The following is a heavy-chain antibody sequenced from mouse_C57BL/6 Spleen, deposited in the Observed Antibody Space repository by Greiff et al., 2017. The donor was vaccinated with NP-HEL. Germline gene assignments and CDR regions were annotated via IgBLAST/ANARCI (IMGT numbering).Heavy chain of an antibody. CDR3: ARHEERYYGSMAWFAY. V-gene: IGHV1-62-2*01. CDR2: FYPGSGSI. Sequence: QVQLQQSGAELVKPGASVKLSCKASGYTFTEYTIHWVKQRSGQGLEWIGWFYPGSGSIRYNEKFKNKATLTADKSSSTVYMELSRLTAEDSAVYFCARHEERYYGSMAWFAYWGQGTLVTVSA. J-gene: IGHJ3*01. D-gene: IGHD1-1*01. CDR1: GYTFTEYT.